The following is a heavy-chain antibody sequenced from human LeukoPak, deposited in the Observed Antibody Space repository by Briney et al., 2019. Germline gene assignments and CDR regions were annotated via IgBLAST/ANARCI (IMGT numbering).Heavy chain of an antibody. CDR1: GFTFSSYA. Sequence: GGSLRLSCAASGFTFSSYAMHWVRQAPGKGLEWVAVISYDGSNKYYADSVKGRFTISRDNSKNTLYLQMNSLRAEDTAVYYCAKDYGPVILGNYDILTGYYPDYWGQGTLVTVSS. V-gene: IGHV3-30-3*01. J-gene: IGHJ4*02. CDR2: ISYDGSNK. CDR3: AKDYGPVILGNYDILTGYYPDY. D-gene: IGHD3-9*01.